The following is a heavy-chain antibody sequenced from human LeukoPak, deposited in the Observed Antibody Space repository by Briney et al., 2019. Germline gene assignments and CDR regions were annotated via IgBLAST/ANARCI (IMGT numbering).Heavy chain of an antibody. CDR3: ARETGSGGYYNY. CDR1: GYTFTSYH. Sequence: ASVKVSCKAFGYTFTSYHMHWVRQAPGQGLEWMGIINPSAGNTNYAHSFQGRFTVTRDTSTSTVYMELSSLRSEDTAVYYCARETGSGGYYNYWGQGTLVTVSS. V-gene: IGHV1-46*01. CDR2: INPSAGNT. D-gene: IGHD3-22*01. J-gene: IGHJ4*02.